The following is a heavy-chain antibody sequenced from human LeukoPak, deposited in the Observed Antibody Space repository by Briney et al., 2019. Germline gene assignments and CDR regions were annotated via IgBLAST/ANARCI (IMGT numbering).Heavy chain of an antibody. Sequence: SETLSLTCTVSGGSISNYYWSWIRQPPGKGLEWIGYINYRGSTNYNPSLKSRVTISVDTSKDQFSLKLSSVTAADTAVYYCARRGRGPTVTTFYFDYWGLGTLVTVSS. D-gene: IGHD4-17*01. V-gene: IGHV4-59*08. CDR1: GGSISNYY. CDR2: INYRGST. CDR3: ARRGRGPTVTTFYFDY. J-gene: IGHJ4*02.